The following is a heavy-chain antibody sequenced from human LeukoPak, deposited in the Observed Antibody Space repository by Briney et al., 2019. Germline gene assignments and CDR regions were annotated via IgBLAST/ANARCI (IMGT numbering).Heavy chain of an antibody. J-gene: IGHJ4*02. D-gene: IGHD5-18*01. CDR2: ISYDGSNK. CDR1: GFTFSSYA. Sequence: GGSLRLSCAASGFTFSSYAMHWVRQAPGKGLEWVAVISYDGSNKYYADSVKGRFTISRDNSKNTLYLQMNSLRAEDTAVYYCARDKRNSYGYDNWGQGTLVTVSS. V-gene: IGHV3-30*04. CDR3: ARDKRNSYGYDN.